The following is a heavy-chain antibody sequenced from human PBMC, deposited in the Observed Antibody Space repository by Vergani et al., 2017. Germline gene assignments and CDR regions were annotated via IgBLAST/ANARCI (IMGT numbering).Heavy chain of an antibody. V-gene: IGHV1-69*04. CDR2: IIPIVDIA. D-gene: IGHD6-19*01. Sequence: QIQLVQSAAEVKKPGAALNVSCKASGYTFRNKDISWLRQAPGQGLEWMGRIIPIVDIANYAQKFQGRVTITADKSTSTAYMELSSLRSEDTAVYYCASAEAGLDAFDIWGQGTMVTVSS. CDR1: GYTFRNKD. CDR3: ASAEAGLDAFDI. J-gene: IGHJ3*02.